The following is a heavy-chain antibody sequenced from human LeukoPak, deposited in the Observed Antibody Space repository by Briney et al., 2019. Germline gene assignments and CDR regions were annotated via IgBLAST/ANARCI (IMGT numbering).Heavy chain of an antibody. D-gene: IGHD2-21*02. CDR1: GFTFSSYA. CDR3: ARDGGGDQAHFDY. J-gene: IGHJ4*02. CDR2: ISSNGGST. Sequence: PGGSLRLSCAASGFTFSSYAMHWVRQAPGKGLEYVSAISSNGGSTYYANSVKGRFTISRDNSKNTLYLQMGSLRAEDMAVYYCARDGGGDQAHFDYWGQGTLVTVSS. V-gene: IGHV3-64*01.